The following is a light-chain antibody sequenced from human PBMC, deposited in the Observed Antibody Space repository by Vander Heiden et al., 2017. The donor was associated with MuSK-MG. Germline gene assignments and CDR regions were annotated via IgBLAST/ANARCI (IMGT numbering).Light chain of an antibody. Sequence: DIQMTQSPSSLSATVGDRVTLTCRASQSVDNYLNWYQQKAGEAPKLLIYTASNLQNGVPSRFSGSGSGTDFTLTITNLQPEDFATYYCHQSSKTPNTFGQGT. J-gene: IGKJ2*01. CDR1: QSVDNY. V-gene: IGKV1-39*01. CDR3: HQSSKTPNT. CDR2: TAS.